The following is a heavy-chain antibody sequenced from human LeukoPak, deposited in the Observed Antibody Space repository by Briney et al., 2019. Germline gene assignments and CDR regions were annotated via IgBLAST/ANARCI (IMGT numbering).Heavy chain of an antibody. CDR3: ARGLLDLYLSGYDPRKYYYYGMDV. CDR1: GGSISSGDYY. D-gene: IGHD5-12*01. Sequence: SQTLSLTCTVSGGSISSGDYYWSRIRQPPGKGLEWIGYIYYSGSTYYNPSLKSRVTISVDTSKNQFSLKLSSVTAADTAVYYCARGLLDLYLSGYDPRKYYYYGMDVWGQGTTVTVSS. V-gene: IGHV4-30-4*01. J-gene: IGHJ6*02. CDR2: IYYSGST.